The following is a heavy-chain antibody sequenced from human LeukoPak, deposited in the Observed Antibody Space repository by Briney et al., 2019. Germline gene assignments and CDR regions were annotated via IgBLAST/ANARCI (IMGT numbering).Heavy chain of an antibody. D-gene: IGHD2-15*01. Sequence: ASVKVSCQASRYTFTSYYMHWVRQAPAQGLDWMGIINPSGGSTSYPQQFQGSVTMTRDTSTSTVDMDLSSLRSEDTAVYYCARDGDVGFCSGGSCPLYYFDYWGQGTLVTVSS. CDR1: RYTFTSYY. CDR2: INPSGGST. V-gene: IGHV1-46*01. CDR3: ARDGDVGFCSGGSCPLYYFDY. J-gene: IGHJ4*02.